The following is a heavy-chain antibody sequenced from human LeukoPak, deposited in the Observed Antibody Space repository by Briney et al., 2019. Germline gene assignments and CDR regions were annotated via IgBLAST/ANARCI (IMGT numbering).Heavy chain of an antibody. CDR2: ISGSGGST. J-gene: IGHJ4*02. V-gene: IGHV3-23*01. CDR1: GFTFSSNT. D-gene: IGHD2-2*01. CDR3: AKGGNIVVVPAVMGY. Sequence: GGSLRLSCAASGFTFSSNTMTWVRQVSGKGLEWVSAISGSGGSTYYADSVKGRFTISRDNSKNTLYLQMNSLRAEDTAVYYCAKGGNIVVVPAVMGYWGQGTLVTVSS.